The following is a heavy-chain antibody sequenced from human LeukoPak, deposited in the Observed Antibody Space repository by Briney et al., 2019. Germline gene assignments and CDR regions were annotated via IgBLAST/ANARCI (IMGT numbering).Heavy chain of an antibody. CDR1: GFTVSSNY. Sequence: GGSLRLSCAASGFTVSSNYMSWVRQAPGKGLEWVSVIYSGGSTYYADSVKGRFTISRDNSKNTLYLQMNSLGAEDTAVYYCARVRHSYNYCLDYWGQGTLVTVSS. CDR3: ARVRHSYNYCLDY. J-gene: IGHJ4*02. V-gene: IGHV3-53*01. D-gene: IGHD5-24*01. CDR2: IYSGGST.